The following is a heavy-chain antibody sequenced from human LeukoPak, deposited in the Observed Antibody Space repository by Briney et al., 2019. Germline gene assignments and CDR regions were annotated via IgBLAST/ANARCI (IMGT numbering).Heavy chain of an antibody. D-gene: IGHD2-15*01. J-gene: IGHJ4*02. V-gene: IGHV3-7*04. CDR2: IKQDGSEK. CDR3: ARGYCSGGSCFDY. Sequence: GGSLRLSCAASGFTFSSYWMIWVRQAPGKGLEWLANIKQDGSEKYYVDSVKGRSTIYRDSAKNSLYLQMNSLRAGDTAVYYCARGYCSGGSCFDYWGQGTLVTVSS. CDR1: GFTFSSYW.